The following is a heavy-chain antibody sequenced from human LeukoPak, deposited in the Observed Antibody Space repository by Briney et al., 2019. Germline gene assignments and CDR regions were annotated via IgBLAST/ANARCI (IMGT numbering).Heavy chain of an antibody. D-gene: IGHD3-10*01. Sequence: EASVKVSCKASGYTFTSYGISWVRQAPGQGLEWMGWISAYNGNTNYAQKLQGRVTMTTDTSTSTAYMELRSLRSDDTAVDYCARGGITMVRGVMRSSWFDPWGQGTLVTVSS. V-gene: IGHV1-18*01. J-gene: IGHJ5*02. CDR3: ARGGITMVRGVMRSSWFDP. CDR1: GYTFTSYG. CDR2: ISAYNGNT.